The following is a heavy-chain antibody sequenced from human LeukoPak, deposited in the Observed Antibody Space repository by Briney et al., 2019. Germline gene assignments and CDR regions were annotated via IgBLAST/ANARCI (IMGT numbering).Heavy chain of an antibody. V-gene: IGHV3-66*01. CDR3: ASLSAFDI. J-gene: IGHJ3*02. CDR2: ICSGGSA. Sequence: GGSMRLSCAAYGFTVSSNYMSWDRQAQGKGLEWVSVICSGGSAYYADCVKGRFTISRDNSKNTLYLRMNSLRAEDTAVYYCASLSAFDIWGQGTMVTVSS. CDR1: GFTVSSNY.